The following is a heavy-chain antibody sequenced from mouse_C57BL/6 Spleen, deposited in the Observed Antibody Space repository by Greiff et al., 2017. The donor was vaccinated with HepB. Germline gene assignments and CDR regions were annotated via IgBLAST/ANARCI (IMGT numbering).Heavy chain of an antibody. CDR3: ARNYYGSSSYYFDN. D-gene: IGHD1-1*01. CDR2: ISSGSSTI. CDR1: GFTFSDYG. V-gene: IGHV5-17*01. J-gene: IGHJ2*01. Sequence: EVQRVESGGGLVKPGGSLKLSCAASGFTFSDYGMHWVRQAPEKGLEWVAYISSGSSTIYYADTVKGRFTISRDNAKNTLFLQMTSLRSEDTAMYYCARNYYGSSSYYFDNWGQGTTLTVSS.